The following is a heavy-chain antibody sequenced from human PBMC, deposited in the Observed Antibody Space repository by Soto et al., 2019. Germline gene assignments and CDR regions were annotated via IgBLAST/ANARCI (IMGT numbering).Heavy chain of an antibody. D-gene: IGHD3-10*01. V-gene: IGHV3-23*01. J-gene: IGHJ6*04. CDR3: ANPRVGDPRVDYYGMDV. CDR1: GFTFSSYA. CDR2: ISGSGGST. Sequence: PGGSLRLSCAASGFTFSSYAMSWVRQAPGKGLEWVSAISGSGGSTYYADSVKGRFTISRDNSKNTLYLQMNSLRAEDTAVYYCANPRVGDPRVDYYGMDVWGKGTTVTFP.